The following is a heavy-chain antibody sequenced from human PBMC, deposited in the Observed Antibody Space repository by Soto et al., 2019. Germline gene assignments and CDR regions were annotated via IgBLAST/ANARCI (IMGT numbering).Heavy chain of an antibody. V-gene: IGHV1-69*13. CDR1: GGTFSSYA. Sequence: SVKVSCKASGGTFSSYAISWVRQAPGQGLEWMGGIIPIFGTANYAQKFQGRVTITADESTSTAYMELSSLRSEDTAVYYCAAYFGQLVNFDYWGQGTLVTVSS. J-gene: IGHJ4*02. CDR2: IIPIFGTA. D-gene: IGHD6-6*01. CDR3: AAYFGQLVNFDY.